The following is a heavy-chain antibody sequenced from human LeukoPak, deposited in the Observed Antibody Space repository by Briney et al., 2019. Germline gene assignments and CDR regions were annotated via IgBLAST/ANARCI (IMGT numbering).Heavy chain of an antibody. V-gene: IGHV4-34*01. Sequence: SETLSLTCTVSGGSISSYYWSWIRQPAGKGLEWIGEINHSGSTNYNPSLKSRVTISLDTSKNQFSLRLSSVTAADTAVYYCASLYYDFWSGSPNWFDPWGQGTLVTVSS. CDR2: INHSGST. CDR3: ASLYYDFWSGSPNWFDP. D-gene: IGHD3-3*01. CDR1: GGSISSYY. J-gene: IGHJ5*02.